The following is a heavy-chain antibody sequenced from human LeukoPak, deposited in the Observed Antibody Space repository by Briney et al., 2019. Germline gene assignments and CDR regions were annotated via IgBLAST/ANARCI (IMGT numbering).Heavy chain of an antibody. CDR3: ARASARVYYFDY. CDR1: GFTFSSYA. J-gene: IGHJ4*02. V-gene: IGHV3-30*04. CDR2: ISYDGRNK. Sequence: GGSLRLSCAASGFTFSSYAMHWVRQAPGKGLEWVAVISYDGRNKYYADSVKGRFTISRDNSKNTLYLQMNSLRAEDTAVYYCARASARVYYFDYWGQGTLVTVSS.